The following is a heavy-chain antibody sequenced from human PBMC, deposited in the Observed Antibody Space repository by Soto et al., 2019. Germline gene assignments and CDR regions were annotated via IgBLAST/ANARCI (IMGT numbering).Heavy chain of an antibody. CDR3: ARSSYYYGSGTYGLDY. Sequence: GGSLRLSCAASGFTVSSNYMSWVRQAPGKGLEWVSVIYSGGGRYYADSVKGRFTISRDNSKNTLYLQMNSLRAEDTAVYYCARSSYYYGSGTYGLDYWGQGTLVTVSS. J-gene: IGHJ4*02. D-gene: IGHD3-10*01. V-gene: IGHV3-66*01. CDR2: IYSGGGR. CDR1: GFTVSSNY.